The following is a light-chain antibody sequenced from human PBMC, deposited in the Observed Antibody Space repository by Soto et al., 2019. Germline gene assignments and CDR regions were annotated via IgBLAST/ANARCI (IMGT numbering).Light chain of an antibody. CDR3: SSYTSSSTYV. Sequence: QSVLTQPPSVSGAPGQRVTISCTGSSSNIGAGYDVQWYQQLPGTAPKLLISGNSNRPSGVPDRFSGSKSGTSASLTISGLQAEDEADYYCSSYTSSSTYVFGTGTKLTVL. J-gene: IGLJ1*01. V-gene: IGLV1-40*01. CDR2: GNS. CDR1: SSNIGAGYD.